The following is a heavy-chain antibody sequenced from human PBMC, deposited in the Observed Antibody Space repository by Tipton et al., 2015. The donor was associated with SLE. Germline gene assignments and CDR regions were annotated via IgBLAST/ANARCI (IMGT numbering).Heavy chain of an antibody. Sequence: QLVQSGAEVKKPGASVKVSCKASGYTFTIYGISWVRQAPGQGLEWMGWISTYNGNTNYAQILQGRVTMTTDTSTSTAYMELRSRRADGTAVYYCARSPQWEPPTFDIWGQGTMVTVSS. J-gene: IGHJ3*02. CDR3: ARSPQWEPPTFDI. D-gene: IGHD1-26*01. V-gene: IGHV1-18*01. CDR1: GYTFTIYG. CDR2: ISTYNGNT.